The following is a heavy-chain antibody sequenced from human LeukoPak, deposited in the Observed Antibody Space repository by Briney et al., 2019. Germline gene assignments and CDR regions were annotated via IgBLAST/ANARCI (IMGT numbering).Heavy chain of an antibody. D-gene: IGHD4-23*01. CDR1: GASISDFY. CDR3: ARNSGDY. CDR2: IYSSGNT. Sequence: SETLSLTCSVSGASISDFYWSWIRQPAGKGLEWIGRIYSSGNTNYNPSLKSRVTMSLDASKNQFSLKLSSVTAADTAVHFCARNSGDYWGQGTLVTVSS. J-gene: IGHJ4*02. V-gene: IGHV4-4*07.